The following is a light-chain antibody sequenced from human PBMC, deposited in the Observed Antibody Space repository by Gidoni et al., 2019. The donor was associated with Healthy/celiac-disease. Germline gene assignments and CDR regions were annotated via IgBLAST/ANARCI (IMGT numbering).Light chain of an antibody. CDR3: QQRRNWPRT. CDR1: QSVSSY. Sequence: EMVLTQSPATLSLSPGERATLACRASQSVSSYLAWYQQTPGQAPRLLIYDASNRATGIPARSSGSGSGTDFTLTISSLEPEDFAVYSCQQRRNWPRTFGQGTKVEIK. V-gene: IGKV3-11*01. CDR2: DAS. J-gene: IGKJ1*01.